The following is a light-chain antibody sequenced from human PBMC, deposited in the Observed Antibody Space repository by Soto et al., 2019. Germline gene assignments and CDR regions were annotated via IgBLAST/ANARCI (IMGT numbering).Light chain of an antibody. CDR3: CSYAGSSIHVV. V-gene: IGLV2-23*01. CDR1: SSDVGSYNL. J-gene: IGLJ2*01. Sequence: QSALTQPASVSGSPAQSITISCTGTSSDVGSYNLVSWYQQHPGKAPKLMIYEGSKRPSGVSNRFSGSKSGNTASLTISGLQAEDEADYYCCSYAGSSIHVVFGGGTKLTVL. CDR2: EGS.